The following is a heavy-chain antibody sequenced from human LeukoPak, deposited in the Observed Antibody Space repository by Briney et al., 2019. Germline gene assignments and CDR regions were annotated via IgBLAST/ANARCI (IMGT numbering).Heavy chain of an antibody. Sequence: AASVTVSCTASGGTFSSYAISWVRQAPGQGLEWMGRIIPILGIANYAQKFQGRVTITADKSTSTAYMELSSLISEDTAVYYCARGSAGSAFDIWGQGTMVTVSS. D-gene: IGHD1-26*01. CDR3: ARGSAGSAFDI. J-gene: IGHJ3*02. CDR2: IIPILGIA. CDR1: GGTFSSYA. V-gene: IGHV1-69*04.